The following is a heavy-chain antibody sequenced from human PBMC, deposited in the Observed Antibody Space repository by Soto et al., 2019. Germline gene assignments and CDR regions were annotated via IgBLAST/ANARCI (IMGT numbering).Heavy chain of an antibody. V-gene: IGHV1-46*01. D-gene: IGHD3-22*01. Sequence: ASVKVSCKASGYTFTSYDMHWVRQAPGQGREWMGIINPSGGSTSYAQKFQGRVTMTRDTSTSTAYMELRSLRSDDTAVYYCAREDYYDSSGYLPVRYYFGLDVWGQGTTVNVSS. CDR2: INPSGGST. CDR3: AREDYYDSSGYLPVRYYFGLDV. J-gene: IGHJ6*02. CDR1: GYTFTSYD.